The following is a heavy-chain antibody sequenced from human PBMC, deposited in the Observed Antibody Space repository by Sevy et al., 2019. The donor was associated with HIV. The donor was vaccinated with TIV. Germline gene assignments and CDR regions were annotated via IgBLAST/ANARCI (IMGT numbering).Heavy chain of an antibody. Sequence: GGSLRLSCAASGFTFSSYSMNWVRQAPGKGLEWVSSISSISGYIYYADSVKGRFTISRDNAKNSLYLQMNSLRAEDTAVYYCARGGRYCISTSCLWSFDYWGQGTLVTVSS. CDR1: GFTFSSYS. V-gene: IGHV3-21*01. CDR2: ISSISGYI. CDR3: ARGGRYCISTSCLWSFDY. D-gene: IGHD2-2*01. J-gene: IGHJ4*02.